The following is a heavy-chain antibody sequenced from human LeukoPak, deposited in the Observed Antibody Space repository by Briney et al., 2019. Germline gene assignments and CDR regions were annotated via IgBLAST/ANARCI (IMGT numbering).Heavy chain of an antibody. D-gene: IGHD5-12*01. CDR3: ARGVRFYNGYDFDY. CDR2: IIPNNGGT. V-gene: IGHV1-2*02. Sequence: ASVTVSFKASGGTFISYAISWVRQAPGQGREWMGWIIPNNGGTEYAQKFQGRVTMTRDTSISTAYLELSRLGSDDTAVYYCARGVRFYNGYDFDYWGQGTLVTVSS. CDR1: GGTFISYA. J-gene: IGHJ4*02.